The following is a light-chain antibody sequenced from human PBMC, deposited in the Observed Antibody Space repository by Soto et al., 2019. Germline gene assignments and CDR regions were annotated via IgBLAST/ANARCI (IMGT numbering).Light chain of an antibody. CDR2: ASS. Sequence: IQLTQSPSSLSASVGYRVTVTCRSSQGIGTYLVWYQQKSGKAPTVLIYASSTLQTGVPSRFSGSGSGTDFSLTISSLHPEDVATYYCQQVDSYPRTFGQGTKVDIK. V-gene: IGKV1-9*01. CDR1: QGIGTY. J-gene: IGKJ1*01. CDR3: QQVDSYPRT.